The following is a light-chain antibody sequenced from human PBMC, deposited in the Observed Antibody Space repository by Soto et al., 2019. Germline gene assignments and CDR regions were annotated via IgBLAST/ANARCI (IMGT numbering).Light chain of an antibody. CDR2: DAS. V-gene: IGKV1-33*01. J-gene: IGKJ2*01. CDR3: QHYDNLPPRYT. CDR1: QDISNY. Sequence: DIQMPQSPSSLSASVGDRVTITCQASQDISNYLNWYQQKPGKAPKLLIYDASNLETGVPSRFSGSGSGTDFTFTISSLQPEDIATYYCQHYDNLPPRYTFGQGTKLEIK.